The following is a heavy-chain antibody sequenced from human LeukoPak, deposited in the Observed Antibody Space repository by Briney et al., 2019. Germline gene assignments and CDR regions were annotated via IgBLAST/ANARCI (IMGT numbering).Heavy chain of an antibody. D-gene: IGHD3-22*01. V-gene: IGHV4-59*01. CDR3: ARVLYYYDSSGYYYDAFDI. CDR1: GGSISSYY. Sequence: KPSETLSLTXTVSGGSISSYYWSSIRQPPGKGLEWIGYIYYSGSTNYNPSLKSRVTISVDTSKNQFSLKLSSVTAADTAVYYCARVLYYYDSSGYYYDAFDIWGQGTMVTVSS. CDR2: IYYSGST. J-gene: IGHJ3*02.